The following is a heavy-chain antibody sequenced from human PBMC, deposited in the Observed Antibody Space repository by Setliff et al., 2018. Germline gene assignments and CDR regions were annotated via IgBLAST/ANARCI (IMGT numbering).Heavy chain of an antibody. J-gene: IGHJ4*02. CDR2: INWSGAGT. Sequence: PGGSLRLSCAASGFTFYDYGMAWVRQAPGKGLEWVSGINWSGAGTGYADSVKGRFTISRDNSKSTLYLQMNSLRAEDTAVYYCAKGLKSSGPDWYFDYWGPGTLVTVSS. D-gene: IGHD3-22*01. CDR1: GFTFYDYG. CDR3: AKGLKSSGPDWYFDY. V-gene: IGHV3-20*04.